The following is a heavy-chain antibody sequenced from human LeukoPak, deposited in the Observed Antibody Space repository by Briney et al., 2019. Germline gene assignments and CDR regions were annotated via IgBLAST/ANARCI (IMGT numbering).Heavy chain of an antibody. CDR2: ISSSGDTI. V-gene: IGHV3-48*04. CDR1: SFTFSSYS. CDR3: ARGNAKYSYGAGPFDY. D-gene: IGHD5-18*01. Sequence: QPGGSLRLSCAASSFTFSSYSMNWVRQAPGKGLEWVSFISSSGDTIYYADSVKGRFTISRDNAKSSLYLQMNSLRAEDTAVYYCARGNAKYSYGAGPFDYWGQGTLVTVSS. J-gene: IGHJ4*02.